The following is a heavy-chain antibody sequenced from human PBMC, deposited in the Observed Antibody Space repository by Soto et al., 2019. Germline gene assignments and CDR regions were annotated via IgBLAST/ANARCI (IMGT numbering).Heavy chain of an antibody. D-gene: IGHD6-13*01. CDR1: GFTFSSYW. CDR2: INSDGSRT. V-gene: IGHV3-74*01. CDR3: AREGLDTAGFFDI. J-gene: IGHJ3*02. Sequence: EVQLVEYGGGLVQPGGSLRLSCAASGFTFSSYWMHWVRQVPGKGLAWVARINSDGSRTSYADSVKGRFTISRDSAKNALYLQMNSLIADDTAVYYCAREGLDTAGFFDIWGHGTMVTVSS.